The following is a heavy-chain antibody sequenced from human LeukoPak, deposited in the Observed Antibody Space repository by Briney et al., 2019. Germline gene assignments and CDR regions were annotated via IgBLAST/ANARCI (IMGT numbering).Heavy chain of an antibody. J-gene: IGHJ4*02. CDR2: IIPILGIA. CDR1: GGTFSSYA. V-gene: IGHV1-69*04. D-gene: IGHD3-22*01. Sequence: SVKVSCKASGGTFSSYAISWVRQAPGQGLEWMGRIIPILGIANYAQKFQGRVTITADKSTSTAYMGLSSLRSEDTAVYYCAREEGPYDSSGYYYLFDYWGQGTLVTVSS. CDR3: AREEGPYDSSGYYYLFDY.